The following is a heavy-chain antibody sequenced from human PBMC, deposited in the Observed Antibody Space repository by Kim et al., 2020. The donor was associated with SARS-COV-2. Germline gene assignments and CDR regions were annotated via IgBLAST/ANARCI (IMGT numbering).Heavy chain of an antibody. CDR3: ARVAVAGQGGHYYYYGMDV. CDR2: INPNSGGT. V-gene: IGHV1-2*04. Sequence: ASVKVSCKASGYTFTGYYMHWVRQAPGQGLEWMGWINPNSGGTNYAQKFQGWVTMTRDTSISTAYMELSRLRSDDTAVYYCARVAVAGQGGHYYYYGMDVWGKGTTVTVSS. CDR1: GYTFTGYY. D-gene: IGHD6-19*01. J-gene: IGHJ6*04.